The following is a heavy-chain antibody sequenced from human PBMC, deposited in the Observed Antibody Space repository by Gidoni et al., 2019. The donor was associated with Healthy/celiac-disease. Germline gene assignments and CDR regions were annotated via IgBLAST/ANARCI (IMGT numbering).Heavy chain of an antibody. D-gene: IGHD2-2*01. V-gene: IGHV4-34*01. CDR1: GGSFSGYY. CDR2: INHSGST. Sequence: QVQLQQWGAGLLKLSETLSLTCAVYGGSFSGYYWSWIRQPPGKGLEWIGEINHSGSTNYNPSLKSRVTISVDTSKNQFSLKLSSVTAADTAVYYCARGRNDIVVVPAAIWTNWGQGTLVTVSS. J-gene: IGHJ4*02. CDR3: ARGRNDIVVVPAAIWTN.